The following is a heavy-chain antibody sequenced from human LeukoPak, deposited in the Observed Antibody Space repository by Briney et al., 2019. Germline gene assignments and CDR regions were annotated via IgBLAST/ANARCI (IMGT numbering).Heavy chain of an antibody. Sequence: SQTLSLTCTVSGGSISSGGYYWSWIRQPPGKGLEWIGNIYHSGSTYYNPSLKSRVTISVDRSKNQFSLKLSSATAADTAVYYCAREGYYDTSASGAFDIWGQGTVVTVSS. CDR2: IYHSGST. CDR1: GGSISSGGYY. CDR3: AREGYYDTSASGAFDI. D-gene: IGHD3-22*01. V-gene: IGHV4-30-2*01. J-gene: IGHJ3*02.